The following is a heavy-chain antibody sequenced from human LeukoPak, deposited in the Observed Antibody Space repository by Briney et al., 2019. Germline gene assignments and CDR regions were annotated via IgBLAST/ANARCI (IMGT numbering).Heavy chain of an antibody. D-gene: IGHD6-6*01. Sequence: SETLSLTCTVSGGSISSYYWSWIRQPPGKGLEWIGYIYYSGSTNYNPSLKSRVTISVDTSKNQFSLKLSSVTAADTAVYYCARDSSSSGIYYWGQGTLVTVSS. CDR1: GGSISSYY. CDR3: ARDSSSSGIYY. J-gene: IGHJ4*02. CDR2: IYYSGST. V-gene: IGHV4-59*01.